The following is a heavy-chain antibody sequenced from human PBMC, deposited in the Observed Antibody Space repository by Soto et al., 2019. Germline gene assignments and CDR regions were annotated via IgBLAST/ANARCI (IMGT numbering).Heavy chain of an antibody. Sequence: QVQLVQSGAEVKKPGASVKVSCKASGYTFTSYGISXVRQXPGQGLEWMGWISAYNGNTNYAQKLQGRVTMTTDTXXXXXXXXXXXXXXXXXXXXXXXXXXXPTDYWGQGTLVTVSS. CDR2: ISAYNGNT. CDR3: XXXXXPTDY. J-gene: IGHJ4*02. V-gene: IGHV1-18*01. CDR1: GYTFTSYG.